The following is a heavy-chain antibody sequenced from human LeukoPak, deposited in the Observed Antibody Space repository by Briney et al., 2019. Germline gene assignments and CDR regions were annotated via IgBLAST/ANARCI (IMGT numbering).Heavy chain of an antibody. V-gene: IGHV3-7*01. CDR1: GFTFSSYR. D-gene: IGHD3-10*01. CDR3: ARNRAVRGVIITPDAFDI. J-gene: IGHJ3*02. Sequence: PGGSLRLSCAASGFTFSSYRMSWVRQAPGKGLEWVANIKQDGSEKYYVDSVKGRFTISRDNAKNSLYLQMNSLRAEDTAVYYCARNRAVRGVIITPDAFDIWGQGTMVTVSS. CDR2: IKQDGSEK.